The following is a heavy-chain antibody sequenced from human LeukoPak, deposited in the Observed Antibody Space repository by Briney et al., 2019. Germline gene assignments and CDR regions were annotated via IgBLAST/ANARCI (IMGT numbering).Heavy chain of an antibody. J-gene: IGHJ4*02. V-gene: IGHV4-59*12. CDR1: GGSISSYF. Sequence: SETLSLTCTVSGGSISSYFWSWIRQPPGKGLEWIGYISYNGRTNYNPSLKSRVTISVDTSKNQFSLKLSSVTAADTAVYYCARGNPYSNYYDSSGYYGCYFDYWGQGTLVTVSS. CDR3: ARGNPYSNYYDSSGYYGCYFDY. D-gene: IGHD3-22*01. CDR2: ISYNGRT.